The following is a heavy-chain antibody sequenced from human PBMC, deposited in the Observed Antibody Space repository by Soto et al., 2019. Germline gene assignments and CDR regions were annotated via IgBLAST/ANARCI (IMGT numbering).Heavy chain of an antibody. V-gene: IGHV3-21*01. CDR3: ARLSPVVVTAMGARDY. CDR1: GFTFSSYS. D-gene: IGHD2-21*02. CDR2: ISSSSSYI. Sequence: GGSLRLSCAASGFTFSSYSMNWVRQAPGKGLEWVSSISSSSSYIYYADSVKGRFTISRDNAKNSLYRHMNSLSAEDTAVYYCARLSPVVVTAMGARDYWGQGTLVTVSS. J-gene: IGHJ4*02.